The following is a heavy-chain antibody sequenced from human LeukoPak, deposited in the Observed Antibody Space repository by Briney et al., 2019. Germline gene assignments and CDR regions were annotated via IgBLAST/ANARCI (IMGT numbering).Heavy chain of an antibody. CDR2: ISGSGGST. V-gene: IGHV3-23*01. Sequence: GGSLRLSCAASGFTFSSYAMSWVRQAPGKGLEWVSAISGSGGSTYYADSVKGRFTISRDNSKNTLYLQMNSLRSEDTAVYSCARVLAAAGTDLFDPWGQGTLVTVSS. CDR3: ARVLAAAGTDLFDP. D-gene: IGHD6-13*01. CDR1: GFTFSSYA. J-gene: IGHJ5*02.